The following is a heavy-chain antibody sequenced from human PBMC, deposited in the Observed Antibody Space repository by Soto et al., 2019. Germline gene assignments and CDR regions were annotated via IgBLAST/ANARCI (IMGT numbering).Heavy chain of an antibody. CDR1: GYTFTSYD. V-gene: IGHV1-8*01. D-gene: IGHD6-19*01. J-gene: IGHJ6*02. Sequence: ASVKVCCKASGYTFTSYDINWVRQATGRGLEWMGWMNPNSGNTGYAQKFQGRVTMTRNTSISTAYMELSSLRSEDTAVYYCASRYSSGWYVSYYYYGMDVWGQGTTVTVS. CDR2: MNPNSGNT. CDR3: ASRYSSGWYVSYYYYGMDV.